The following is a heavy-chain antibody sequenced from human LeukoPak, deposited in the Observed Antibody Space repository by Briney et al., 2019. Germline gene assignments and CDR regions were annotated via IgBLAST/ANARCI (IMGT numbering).Heavy chain of an antibody. J-gene: IGHJ5*02. CDR3: ARGSRMFRDFLGHTRFNWFDP. V-gene: IGHV1-2*02. D-gene: IGHD3-3*01. CDR2: INPNSGGT. Sequence: ASVKVSCKASGYTFTCYYMHWVRQAPGQGLEWMGWINPNSGGTNYAQKFQGRVTMTRDTSISTAYMELSRLRSDDTAVYYCARGSRMFRDFLGHTRFNWFDPWGQGTLVTVSS. CDR1: GYTFTCYY.